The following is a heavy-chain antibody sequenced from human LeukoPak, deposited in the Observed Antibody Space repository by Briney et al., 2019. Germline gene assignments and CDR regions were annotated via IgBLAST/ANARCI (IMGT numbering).Heavy chain of an antibody. CDR1: GFTFSNYG. D-gene: IGHD2-8*01. V-gene: IGHV3-33*01. Sequence: GRSLRLSCAASGFTFSNYGMHWVRQAPGKGLGWVAIIWYDGSNKYYADSVKGRFTISRDNSKNTLYLEMNSLRAEDTAVYYCAANFDFWGQGTLVTVSS. CDR3: AANFDF. J-gene: IGHJ4*02. CDR2: IWYDGSNK.